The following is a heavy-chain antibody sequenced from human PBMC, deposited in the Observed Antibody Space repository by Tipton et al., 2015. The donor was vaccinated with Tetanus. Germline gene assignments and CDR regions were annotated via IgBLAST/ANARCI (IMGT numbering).Heavy chain of an antibody. D-gene: IGHD5/OR15-5a*01. CDR1: GYNFTIYW. V-gene: IGHV5-51*01. CDR3: ARHECPQCNFDY. Sequence: QLVQSGAEVKKPGESLKISCKGSGYNFTIYWIGWVRQMPGKGLEWMGIIYPGDSNIRYSPSFQGQVTISADRSISTAYLQWSSLKASDTAMYYCARHECPQCNFDYWGQGALVTVSS. J-gene: IGHJ4*02. CDR2: IYPGDSNI.